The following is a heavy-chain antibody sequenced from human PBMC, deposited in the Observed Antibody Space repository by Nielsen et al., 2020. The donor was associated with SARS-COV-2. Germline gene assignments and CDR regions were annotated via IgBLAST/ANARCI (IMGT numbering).Heavy chain of an antibody. J-gene: IGHJ4*02. Sequence: GESLKISCTTSGFTLSPYAMHWVRQAPGKGLEWVTIISHDGSIKHYADSVKGRFTISRDNSKNTLFLQMNSLRADDTAVYYCAKSGYSRSTIGYFDSWGQGTPVTVSS. V-gene: IGHV3-30-3*02. CDR3: AKSGYSRSTIGYFDS. CDR2: ISHDGSIK. D-gene: IGHD6-13*01. CDR1: GFTLSPYA.